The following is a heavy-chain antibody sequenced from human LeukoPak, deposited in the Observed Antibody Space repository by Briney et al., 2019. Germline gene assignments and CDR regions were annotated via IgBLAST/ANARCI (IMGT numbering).Heavy chain of an antibody. Sequence: ASVKVSCKASGYTLTSYDINWVRQATGQGLEWMGWMNPNSGGTNYAQKFQGRVTMTRDTSISTAYMELSRLRSDDTAVYYCARAQLVRSGWFDPWGQGTLVTVSS. CDR1: GYTLTSYD. CDR2: MNPNSGGT. J-gene: IGHJ5*02. V-gene: IGHV1-2*02. CDR3: ARAQLVRSGWFDP. D-gene: IGHD6-6*01.